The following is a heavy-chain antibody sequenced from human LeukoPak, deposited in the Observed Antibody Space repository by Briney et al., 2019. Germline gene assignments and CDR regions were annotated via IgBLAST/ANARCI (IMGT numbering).Heavy chain of an antibody. CDR3: ARGDYGDNYFQH. J-gene: IGHJ1*01. CDR1: GFTFSTYW. V-gene: IGHV3-7*03. CDR2: IKQDGSEK. D-gene: IGHD4-17*01. Sequence: PGGSLRLSCAASGFTFSTYWMSWVRQAPGKGLEWVANIKQDGSEKYYVDSVKDRFTISRDNAKNSLYLQMNSLRAEDTAVYYCARGDYGDNYFQHWGQGTLVTVSS.